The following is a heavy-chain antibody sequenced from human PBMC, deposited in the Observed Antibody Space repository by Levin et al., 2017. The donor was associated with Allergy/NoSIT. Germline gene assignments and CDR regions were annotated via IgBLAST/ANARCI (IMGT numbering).Heavy chain of an antibody. J-gene: IGHJ4*02. CDR2: FYYSGST. CDR3: ARRREGYNHFDY. CDR1: GGSISSYY. Sequence: SETLSLTCTVSGGSISSYYWSWIRQPPGKGLEWIGYFYYSGSTNYNPSLKSRVTISGDTSKNQFSLKLSSVTAADTAVYYCARRREGYNHFDYWGQGTLVTVSS. V-gene: IGHV4-59*01. D-gene: IGHD5-24*01.